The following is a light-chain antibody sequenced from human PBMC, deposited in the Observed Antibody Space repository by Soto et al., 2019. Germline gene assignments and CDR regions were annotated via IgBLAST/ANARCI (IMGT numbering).Light chain of an antibody. CDR3: QQYNKWPIT. CDR1: QKISRSY. CDR2: GAS. Sequence: EIVLTQSAGTLSLTPGDRATLXCRASQKISRSYLAWYQQKPGQAPRLLIYGASTRATGIPARFSGSGSGTEFTLTISSLQSEDFAVYFCQQYNKWPITFGQGTRLEIK. J-gene: IGKJ5*01. V-gene: IGKV3-15*01.